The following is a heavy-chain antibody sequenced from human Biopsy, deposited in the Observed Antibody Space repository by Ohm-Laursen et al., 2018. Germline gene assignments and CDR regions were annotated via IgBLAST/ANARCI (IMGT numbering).Heavy chain of an antibody. CDR3: ATKLTGYFHH. CDR1: EGTFSDYG. D-gene: IGHD3-9*01. V-gene: IGHV1-69*06. Sequence: SVKVSCKAPEGTFSDYGVNWVRQAPGQGLEWLGGNIPILGTGNYAHQFQDRVTVVADTSTSTATMELRSLRSDDTAVYYCATKLTGYFHHWGQGTLVIVSS. J-gene: IGHJ1*01. CDR2: NIPILGTG.